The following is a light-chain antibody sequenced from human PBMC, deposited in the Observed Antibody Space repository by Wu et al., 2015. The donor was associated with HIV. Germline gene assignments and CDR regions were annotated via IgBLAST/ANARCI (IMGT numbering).Light chain of an antibody. CDR2: DAS. V-gene: IGKV1-13*02. CDR3: QQFSSYPRT. CDR1: QDISSA. Sequence: AIHLTQSPSSLSASIGDRVTITCRASQDISSALAWYQQKPGKAPNLLIYDASNLESGVPSSFSGSGSGTDFTLTISSLQPEHFATYYCQQFSSYPRTFGQGTKVEIK. J-gene: IGKJ1*01.